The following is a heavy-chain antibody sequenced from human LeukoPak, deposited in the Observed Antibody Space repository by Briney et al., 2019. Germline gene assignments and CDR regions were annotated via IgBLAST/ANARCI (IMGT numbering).Heavy chain of an antibody. Sequence: GASVKVSCKASGGTFSSYAISWVRQAPGQGLEWMGGIIPIFGTANYAQKFQGRVTNTADESTSTAYMELSSLRSEDTAVYYCARASGYAYGMDVWGQGTTVTVSS. CDR2: IIPIFGTA. D-gene: IGHD5-12*01. J-gene: IGHJ6*02. V-gene: IGHV1-69*13. CDR1: GGTFSSYA. CDR3: ARASGYAYGMDV.